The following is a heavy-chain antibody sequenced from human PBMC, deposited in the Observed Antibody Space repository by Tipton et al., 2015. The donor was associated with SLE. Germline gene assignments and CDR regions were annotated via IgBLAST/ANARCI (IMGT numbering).Heavy chain of an antibody. D-gene: IGHD6-13*01. CDR2: IIPIFGTA. J-gene: IGHJ4*02. CDR3: ARSQGRIAAAGSYYFDY. Sequence: QSGAEVKKPGSSVKVSCKASGGTFSSYAISWVRQAPGQGLEWMGGIIPIFGTANYAQKFQGRVTITADESTSTAYMELSSLRSEDTAVYYCARSQGRIAAAGSYYFDYWGQGTLVTVSS. CDR1: GGTFSSYA. V-gene: IGHV1-69*01.